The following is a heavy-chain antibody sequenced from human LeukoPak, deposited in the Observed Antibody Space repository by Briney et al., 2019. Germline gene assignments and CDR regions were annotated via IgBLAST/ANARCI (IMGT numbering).Heavy chain of an antibody. J-gene: IGHJ4*02. CDR2: ISGSGGST. CDR3: ARADSNWHLYYFDY. CDR1: GFTFSSYA. D-gene: IGHD6-13*01. V-gene: IGHV3-23*01. Sequence: GGSLRLSCAASGFTFSSYAVNWVRQAPGKGLEWVSGISGSGGSTYYADSVKGRFTISRDNSKNTLYVQMNSLIAEDTAVYYCARADSNWHLYYFDYWGQGTLVTVSS.